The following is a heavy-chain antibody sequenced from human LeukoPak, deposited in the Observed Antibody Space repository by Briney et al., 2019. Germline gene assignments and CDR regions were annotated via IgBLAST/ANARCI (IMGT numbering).Heavy chain of an antibody. CDR3: ASLMVYGTGELGY. CDR2: ISSSGSTI. V-gene: IGHV3-48*03. Sequence: PGGSLRLSCAASGFTFSSYEMNWVRQAPGKGLEWVSYISSSGSTIYYADSVKGRVTISRDNAKNSLYLQMNRLRAEDTAVYYCASLMVYGTGELGYWGQGTLVTVSS. J-gene: IGHJ4*02. D-gene: IGHD3-10*01. CDR1: GFTFSSYE.